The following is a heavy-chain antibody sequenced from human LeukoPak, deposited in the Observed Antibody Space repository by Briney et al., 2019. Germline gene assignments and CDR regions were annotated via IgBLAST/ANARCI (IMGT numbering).Heavy chain of an antibody. CDR2: INPNSGGT. V-gene: IGHV1-2*06. D-gene: IGHD6-19*01. Sequence: ASVMVSCKASGYTFTGYYMHWVRQAPGQGLEWMGRINPNSGGTNYAQKFQGRVTMTRDTSISTAYMELSRLRSDDTAVYYCERDKGWHEFDYWGQGTLVTVSS. J-gene: IGHJ4*02. CDR1: GYTFTGYY. CDR3: ERDKGWHEFDY.